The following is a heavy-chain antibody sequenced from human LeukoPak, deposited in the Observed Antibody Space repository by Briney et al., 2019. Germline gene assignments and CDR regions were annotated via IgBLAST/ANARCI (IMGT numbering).Heavy chain of an antibody. D-gene: IGHD2-2*01. J-gene: IGHJ3*02. CDR2: IIPIFGTA. Sequence: ASVKVSCXASGGNFRNYAISWVRQAPGQGLEWMGGIIPIFGTANYAQKFQGRVTITADESTSTAHMELSSLRSEDTAVYYCARVISGGCSSTSCYSTVNDAFDIWGQGTMVTVSS. CDR3: ARVISGGCSSTSCYSTVNDAFDI. V-gene: IGHV1-69*13. CDR1: GGNFRNYA.